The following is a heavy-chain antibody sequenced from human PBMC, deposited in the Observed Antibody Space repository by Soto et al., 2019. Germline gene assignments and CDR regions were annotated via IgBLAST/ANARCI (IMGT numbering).Heavy chain of an antibody. CDR1: GDLFSRNA. CDR2: IIPVFGST. D-gene: IGHD4-17*01. Sequence: QVRLVQSGAEVKKPGSAVKVSCNASGDLFSRNAFNWVRQAPGQGLEWMGRIIPVFGSTIYEQKFQGRLTITADESTQTAYMELTRLTSAATAMYYCARDRHDFGDYIRHPDWGQGTLVTVSS. J-gene: IGHJ4*02. CDR3: ARDRHDFGDYIRHPD. V-gene: IGHV1-69*01.